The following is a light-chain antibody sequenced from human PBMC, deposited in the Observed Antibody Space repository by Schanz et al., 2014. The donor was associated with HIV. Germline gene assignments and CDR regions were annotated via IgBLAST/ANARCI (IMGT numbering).Light chain of an antibody. J-gene: IGLJ2*01. CDR2: DVT. CDR1: TSDIGNHDF. Sequence: QSALTQPPSASGSPGQSVTISCTGTTSDIGNHDFVAWYQQHPGKAPKLMIYDVTKRPSGVPARFSVSKSGNTASLTVSELQAEDEADYYCSSYASSSTRIFGGGTKLTVL. V-gene: IGLV2-8*01. CDR3: SSYASSSTRI.